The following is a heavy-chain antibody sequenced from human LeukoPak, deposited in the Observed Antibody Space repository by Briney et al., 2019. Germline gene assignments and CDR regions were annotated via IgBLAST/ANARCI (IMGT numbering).Heavy chain of an antibody. V-gene: IGHV4-30-4*01. J-gene: IGHJ6*02. CDR1: GGSISSGDYY. D-gene: IGHD3-3*01. CDR2: IYYSGST. CDR3: ARDRSIRFRVAYYYGMDV. Sequence: PSQTLSLTCTVSGGSISSGDYYWSWLRQPPGKGLEWIGYIYYSGSTYYNPSLKSRVTISVDTSKNQFSLKLSSVTAADTAVYYCARDRSIRFRVAYYYGMDVWAKGPRSPSP.